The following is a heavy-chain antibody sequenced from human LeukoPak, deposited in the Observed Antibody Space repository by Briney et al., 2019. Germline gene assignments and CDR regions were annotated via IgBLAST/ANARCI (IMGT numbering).Heavy chain of an antibody. CDR1: GGSFSGHF. J-gene: IGHJ4*02. CDR2: INHSGFT. CDR3: ARRRAGMYSSSWYGEFDY. Sequence: SETLSLTCAVYGGSFSGHFWSWIRQPPGKGLEWIGEINHSGFTNYNPSLKSRVTISVDTSKNQFSLKLSSVTAADTAVYYCARRRAGMYSSSWYGEFDYWGQGTLVTVSS. V-gene: IGHV4-34*01. D-gene: IGHD6-13*01.